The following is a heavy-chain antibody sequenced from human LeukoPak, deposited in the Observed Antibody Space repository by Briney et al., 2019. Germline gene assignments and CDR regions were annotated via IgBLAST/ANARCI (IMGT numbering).Heavy chain of an antibody. CDR3: AKDGHCPGALCTTQIAVAGYNDN. V-gene: IGHV1-2*02. CDR1: GYTFTGYY. J-gene: IGHJ4*02. D-gene: IGHD6-19*01. Sequence: GASVKVSCKASGYTFTGYYMHWVRQAPGQGLEWMGWINPNSGGTNYAQKFQGRVTMTRDTSISTAYMELSRLRSDDTAIYYCAKDGHCPGALCTTQIAVAGYNDNWGQGTLVTVSS. CDR2: INPNSGGT.